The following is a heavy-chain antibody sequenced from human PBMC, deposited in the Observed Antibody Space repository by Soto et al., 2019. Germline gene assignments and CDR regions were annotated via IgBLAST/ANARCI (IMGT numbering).Heavy chain of an antibody. CDR2: IYYSGST. Sequence: PSETLSLTCTVSGGSISSGGYYWSWIRQHPGKGLEWIGYIYYSGSTYYNPSLKSRVTISVDTSKNQFSLKLTSVTAADTAVYYCAGRQYLASFDSWSKGTLVTVSS. D-gene: IGHD2-2*01. CDR3: AGRQYLASFDS. V-gene: IGHV4-31*03. CDR1: GGSISSGGYY. J-gene: IGHJ4*02.